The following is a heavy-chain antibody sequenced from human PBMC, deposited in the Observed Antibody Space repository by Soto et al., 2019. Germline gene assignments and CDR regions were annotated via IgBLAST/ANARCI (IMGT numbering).Heavy chain of an antibody. Sequence: QVQLQESGPGLVKPSETLSLTCTVSGGSISSYYWSWIRQPPGKGLEWIGYIYYSGSTNYNPSLKRRVTISVDTSKNQFSLKLSSVTAADTAVYYCARSPKGYDFFFDYWGQGTLVTVSS. V-gene: IGHV4-59*01. D-gene: IGHD3-3*01. CDR3: ARSPKGYDFFFDY. J-gene: IGHJ4*02. CDR2: IYYSGST. CDR1: GGSISSYY.